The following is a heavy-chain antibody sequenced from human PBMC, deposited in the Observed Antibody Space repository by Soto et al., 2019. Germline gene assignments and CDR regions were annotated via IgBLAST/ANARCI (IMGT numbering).Heavy chain of an antibody. J-gene: IGHJ5*02. D-gene: IGHD3-22*01. Sequence: QVQLVQSGAEVKKPGSSVKVSCKASGGTFSSYAISWVRQAPGQGLEWMGGIIPIFGTANYAQKFQGRVTITADDSPSTAYLELSSLRSEDTAVYYCARGYSSGSPCYWFAPWGQGTLVTVSS. CDR2: IIPIFGTA. CDR3: ARGYSSGSPCYWFAP. V-gene: IGHV1-69*12. CDR1: GGTFSSYA.